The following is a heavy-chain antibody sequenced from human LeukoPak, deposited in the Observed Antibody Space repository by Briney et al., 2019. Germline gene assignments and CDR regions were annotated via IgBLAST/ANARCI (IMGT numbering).Heavy chain of an antibody. V-gene: IGHV3-64*01. CDR3: ARSRGNTAMGESDP. CDR2: ISSNGGST. Sequence: PGGSLRLSCAASGFTFSSYAMHWVRQAPGKGLEYVSAISSNGGSTYYANSVKGRFTISRDNSKNTLYLQMGSLRAEDMAVYYCARSRGNTAMGESDPWGQGTLVTVSS. J-gene: IGHJ5*02. CDR1: GFTFSSYA. D-gene: IGHD5-18*01.